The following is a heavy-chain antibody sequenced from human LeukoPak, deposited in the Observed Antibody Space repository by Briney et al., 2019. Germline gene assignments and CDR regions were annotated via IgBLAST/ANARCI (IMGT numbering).Heavy chain of an antibody. CDR2: IRYDGSNK. Sequence: GGSLRLSCAASGFTFSSYGMHWVRQAPGKGLEWVAFIRYDGSNKYYADSVKGRFTISRDNSKNTLYLQVNSLRAEDTAVYYCAKDNSIVGAIDPWGQGTLVTVSS. CDR1: GFTFSSYG. CDR3: AKDNSIVGAIDP. D-gene: IGHD1-26*01. J-gene: IGHJ5*02. V-gene: IGHV3-30*02.